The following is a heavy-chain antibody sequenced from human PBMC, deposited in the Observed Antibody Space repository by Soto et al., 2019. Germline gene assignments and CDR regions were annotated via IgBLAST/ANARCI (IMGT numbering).Heavy chain of an antibody. CDR2: IYPGDSDT. V-gene: IGHV5-51*01. CDR1: GYSFTSYW. J-gene: IGHJ6*02. CDR3: ARHPRPPRITMIVVGPPAVYGMDV. D-gene: IGHD3-22*01. Sequence: LGESLKVSCKGSGYSFTSYWIGWVRQMPGKGLEWMGIIYPGDSDTRYSPSFQGQVTISADKSISTAYLQWSSLKASDTAMYYCARHPRPPRITMIVVGPPAVYGMDVWGQGTTVTVSS.